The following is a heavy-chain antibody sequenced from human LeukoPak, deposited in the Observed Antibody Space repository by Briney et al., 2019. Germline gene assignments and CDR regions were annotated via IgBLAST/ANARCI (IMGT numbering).Heavy chain of an antibody. J-gene: IGHJ4*02. V-gene: IGHV3-66*01. CDR3: ARDLDWGLKT. Sequence: QPGGTRRLSCAASGFTVTSTHMNWVRQAPGKGLEWVSVISASGATHYADSVKGRFIISRDNSKSTLYLQMNSLRVEDTAVYYCARDLDWGLKTWSLGTLVTVSS. CDR2: ISASGAT. CDR1: GFTVTSTH. D-gene: IGHD3/OR15-3a*01.